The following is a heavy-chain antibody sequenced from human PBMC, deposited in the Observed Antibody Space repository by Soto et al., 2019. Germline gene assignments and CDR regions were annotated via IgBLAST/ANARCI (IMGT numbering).Heavy chain of an antibody. J-gene: IGHJ4*02. CDR1: GGSFSGYY. V-gene: IGHV4-34*01. D-gene: IGHD3-22*01. Sequence: SETLSLTCAVYGGSFSGYYWSWIRQPPGKGLEWIGEINHSGSTNYNPSLKSRVTISVDTSKNQFSLKLSSVTAADTAVYYCARLVNYYDSSGYQDYWGQGTLVTVSS. CDR3: ARLVNYYDSSGYQDY. CDR2: INHSGST.